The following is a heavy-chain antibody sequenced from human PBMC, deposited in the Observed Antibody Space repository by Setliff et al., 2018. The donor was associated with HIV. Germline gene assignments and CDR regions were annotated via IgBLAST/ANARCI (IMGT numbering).Heavy chain of an antibody. Sequence: SVKVSCKASGGTFSIYAISWVRQAPGQGLEWMGGIIPILGMSIYAQKLQGRVTITADESTSTAYMELSSLRSDDTAVYYCASGGVCTSTSCGGNYYYGMDVWGQGTTVTVSS. CDR3: ASGGVCTSTSCGGNYYYGMDV. J-gene: IGHJ6*02. D-gene: IGHD2-2*01. CDR1: GGTFSIYA. CDR2: IIPILGMS. V-gene: IGHV1-69*10.